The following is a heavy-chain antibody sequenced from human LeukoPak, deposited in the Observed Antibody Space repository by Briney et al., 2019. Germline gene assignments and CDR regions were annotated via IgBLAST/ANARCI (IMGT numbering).Heavy chain of an antibody. CDR2: ISSSSSYI. CDR1: GFTFSSYS. Sequence: GGSLRLSCAASGFTFSSYSMNWVRQAPGKGLEWVSSISSSSSYIYYADSVKGRFTISRDNAKNSLYLQMNSLRAEDTAVYYCAIFQQYRAASNYFDYWGQGTLVTVSS. CDR3: AIFQQYRAASNYFDY. V-gene: IGHV3-21*04. J-gene: IGHJ4*02. D-gene: IGHD2-2*01.